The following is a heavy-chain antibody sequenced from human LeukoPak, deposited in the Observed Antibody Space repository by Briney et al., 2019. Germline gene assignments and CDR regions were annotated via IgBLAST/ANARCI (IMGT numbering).Heavy chain of an antibody. CDR1: GFTFSSFW. CDR3: ARDSGIAGYYFDY. Sequence: GGSLRLSCAASGFTFSSFWMSWVRQSPGQGLEWVANIQQDGSERYYVDSVKGRFTISRDNAKNSLYLQMNSLTAEGTAVYYCARDSGIAGYYFDYWGQGSLVTVSS. J-gene: IGHJ4*02. V-gene: IGHV3-7*01. D-gene: IGHD6-13*01. CDR2: IQQDGSER.